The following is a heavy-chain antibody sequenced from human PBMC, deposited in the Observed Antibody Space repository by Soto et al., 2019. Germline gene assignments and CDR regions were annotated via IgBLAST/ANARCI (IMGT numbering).Heavy chain of an antibody. J-gene: IGHJ4*02. Sequence: SVKVSCKASGDTFGSHGIAWVRQAPGQGLEWMGGFIAMLGTPTYAKKVQGRATITADESLTASYLERRSLRSEDTAVYFCARGAMANFDYWGQGTVVTVSS. D-gene: IGHD5-18*01. V-gene: IGHV1-69*13. CDR2: FIAMLGTP. CDR1: GDTFGSHG. CDR3: ARGAMANFDY.